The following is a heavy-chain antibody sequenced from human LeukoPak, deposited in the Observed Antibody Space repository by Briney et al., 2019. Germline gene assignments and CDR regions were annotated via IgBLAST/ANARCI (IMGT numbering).Heavy chain of an antibody. J-gene: IGHJ4*02. Sequence: PSETLSLTCTVSGGSISSSNYYWGWIRQPPGKGLEWIGSIYYSGSTYYNPSLKSRVTISVDTSKNQFSLKLSSVTAADTAVYYCARLQKWLTMVRGAPDYWGQGTLVTVSS. CDR1: GGSISSSNYY. CDR3: ARLQKWLTMVRGAPDY. CDR2: IYYSGST. D-gene: IGHD3-10*01. V-gene: IGHV4-39*01.